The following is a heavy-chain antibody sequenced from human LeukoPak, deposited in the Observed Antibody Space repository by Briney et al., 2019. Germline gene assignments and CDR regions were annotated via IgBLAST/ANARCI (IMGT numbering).Heavy chain of an antibody. V-gene: IGHV3-23*01. Sequence: AGGSLRLSCAASGFTFSSYAMSWVRQAPGKGLEWVSAISGSGGSTYYADSVKGRFTISRDNSKNTLYLQMNSLRAEDTAVYYCAKSPDDILTGYYDSDYWGHGTLVTVSS. CDR1: GFTFSSYA. J-gene: IGHJ4*01. CDR3: AKSPDDILTGYYDSDY. CDR2: ISGSGGST. D-gene: IGHD3-9*01.